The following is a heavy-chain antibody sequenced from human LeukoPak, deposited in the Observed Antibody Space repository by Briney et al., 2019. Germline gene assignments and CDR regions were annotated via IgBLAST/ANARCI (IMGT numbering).Heavy chain of an antibody. V-gene: IGHV4-39*01. CDR2: IHYSGTS. J-gene: IGHJ4*02. Sequence: SETLSLTCTVFGDSISSSSFHWGWIRQPPGKGPDWIASIHYSGTSYCNPSLRGRVAISVDTSKNQFSLKLTSVTAADTAVYYCARHGWCSGGSCYLGAFGFWGQGTLVPVSS. CDR1: GDSISSSSFH. CDR3: ARHGWCSGGSCYLGAFGF. D-gene: IGHD2-15*01.